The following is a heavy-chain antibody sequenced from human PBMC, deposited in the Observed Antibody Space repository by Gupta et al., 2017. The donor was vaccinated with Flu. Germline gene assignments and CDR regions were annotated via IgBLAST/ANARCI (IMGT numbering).Heavy chain of an antibody. CDR1: GYTFTKYY. J-gene: IGHJ4*01. Sequence: QVQLVQSGSEVKSPGASVNVSCKSFGYTFTKYYIHWVRQVPGQGLEWMGLIEPSGGGTTYAQNFQGRLIVTTDTATSTGSMELSSLRVEDTAVYDGARLRQREGEDGGHVTMVTVSS. D-gene: IGHD3-10*01. CDR2: IEPSGGGT. CDR3: ARLRQREGED. V-gene: IGHV1-46*01.